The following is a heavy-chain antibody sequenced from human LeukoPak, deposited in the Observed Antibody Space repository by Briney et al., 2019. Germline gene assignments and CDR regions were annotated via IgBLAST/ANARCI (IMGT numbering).Heavy chain of an antibody. J-gene: IGHJ4*02. D-gene: IGHD2-21*01. CDR3: TKDLAFCGGDCYSGADN. V-gene: IGHV3-23*01. Sequence: PGGSLRLSCAASGFTFSSYAMTWVRQAPGKGLEWVSAISGRGDITYDTDSVKGRFTISSDTSRNTLYLQMSSLRAEDTAVYYCTKDLAFCGGDCYSGADNWGQGALVTVSS. CDR1: GFTFSSYA. CDR2: ISGRGDIT.